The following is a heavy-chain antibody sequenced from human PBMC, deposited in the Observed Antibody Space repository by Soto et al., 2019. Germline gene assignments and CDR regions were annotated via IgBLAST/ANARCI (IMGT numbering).Heavy chain of an antibody. D-gene: IGHD2-8*02. Sequence: VQLVESGGGVVQPGRSLRLSCAASGFTFTNAWMGWVRQAPGKGLEWIGRLKSRRDGGASDYSAPVKGRFSISKDESKNTLYLQMNSLKTDDTAVYHCTTDGGVSAYPLFWAWGQGTLVTVSS. CDR1: GFTFTNAW. J-gene: IGHJ5*02. CDR2: LKSRRDGGAS. V-gene: IGHV3-15*01. CDR3: TTDGGVSAYPLFWA.